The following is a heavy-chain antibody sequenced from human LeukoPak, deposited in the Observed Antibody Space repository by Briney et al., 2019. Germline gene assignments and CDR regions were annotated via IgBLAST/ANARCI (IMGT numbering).Heavy chain of an antibody. CDR3: ASRIGYSYGIDY. D-gene: IGHD5-18*01. Sequence: SETLSLTCTVSGGSISSGGYYWSWIRQHPGKGLEWIAYIYYSGSTYYNPSLKSRVTISVDTSKNQFSLKLSSVSAADTAVYYCASRIGYSYGIDYWGQGTLVTVSS. CDR2: IYYSGST. CDR1: GGSISSGGYY. V-gene: IGHV4-31*03. J-gene: IGHJ4*02.